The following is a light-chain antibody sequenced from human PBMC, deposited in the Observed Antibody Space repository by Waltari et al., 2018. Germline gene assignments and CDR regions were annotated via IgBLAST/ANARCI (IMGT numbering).Light chain of an antibody. CDR2: LVS. Sequence: EIVVTQSPLSLPVTPGEPASISCRSSQSLLHSNGYNYLDWYLQKPGQSPQLLIYLVSTRVSGVPDRFSGSASGTDFTLKINRVEAEDVGVYYCMQALQTPRTFGQGTKLEIK. J-gene: IGKJ2*01. CDR3: MQALQTPRT. CDR1: QSLLHSNGYNY. V-gene: IGKV2-28*01.